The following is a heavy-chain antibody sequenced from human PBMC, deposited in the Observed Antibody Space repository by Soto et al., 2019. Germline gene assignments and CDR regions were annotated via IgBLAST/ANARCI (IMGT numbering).Heavy chain of an antibody. CDR3: ALDLFEYSSGTQWEYNWFDP. J-gene: IGHJ5*02. V-gene: IGHV1-3*01. Sequence: ASVKVSCKASGYTFTSYAMHWVRQAPGQRLEWMGWINAIIGNANYAQKFQGRVTITTDESTSTAYMELSSLRSEDTAVYYCALDLFEYSSGTQWEYNWFDPWGQGTLVTVSS. CDR1: GYTFTSYA. D-gene: IGHD6-19*01. CDR2: INAIIGNA.